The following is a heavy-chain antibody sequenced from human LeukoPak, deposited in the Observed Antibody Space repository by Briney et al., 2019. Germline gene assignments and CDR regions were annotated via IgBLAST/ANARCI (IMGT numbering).Heavy chain of an antibody. CDR1: GYTLTELS. CDR3: ATSPPYYGDYVGDAFDI. J-gene: IGHJ3*02. CDR2: FDPEDGET. Sequence: GASVKVSCKVSGYTLTELSMHWVRQAPGKGLEWMGGFDPEDGETIYVQKFQGRVTMTEDTSTDTAYMELSSLRSEDTAVYYCATSPPYYGDYVGDAFDIWGQGTMVTVSS. D-gene: IGHD4-17*01. V-gene: IGHV1-24*01.